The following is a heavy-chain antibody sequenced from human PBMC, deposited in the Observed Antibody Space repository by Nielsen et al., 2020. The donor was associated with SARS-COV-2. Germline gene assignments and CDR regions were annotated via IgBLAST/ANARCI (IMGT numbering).Heavy chain of an antibody. CDR3: ARGGGGMDV. J-gene: IGHJ6*02. D-gene: IGHD3-16*01. V-gene: IGHV3-53*01. CDR2: IYSDGST. CDR1: GFTVSRYN. Sequence: GESLKISCAAPGFTVSRYNMNLVRQAPGKGLEWVSIIYSDGSTYYAGSGKGRLTISRDNSKNTLYLQMNSLGAEDTAVYYCARGGGGMDVWVQGTTVTVSS.